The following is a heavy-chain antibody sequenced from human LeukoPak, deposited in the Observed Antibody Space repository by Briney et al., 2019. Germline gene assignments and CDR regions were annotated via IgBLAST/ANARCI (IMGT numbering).Heavy chain of an antibody. CDR2: ISGSGAST. D-gene: IGHD6-13*01. CDR3: ARDPYSSSSGSGDY. J-gene: IGHJ4*02. CDR1: GFTLGIYA. V-gene: IGHV3-23*01. Sequence: PGGSLRLSCAASGFTLGIYAMSWVRQAPGKGLEWVSGISGSGASTYYADSVKGRFTISRDNSRNTLFLQMNSLRAEDTAVYYCARDPYSSSSGSGDYWGQGTLVTVSS.